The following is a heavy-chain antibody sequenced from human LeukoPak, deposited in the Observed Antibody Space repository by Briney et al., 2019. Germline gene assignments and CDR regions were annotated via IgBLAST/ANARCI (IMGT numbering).Heavy chain of an antibody. CDR2: ISYDGSNK. Sequence: GGSLRLSCAASGFTFSSYGIHWVRQAPGKGLEWVAVISYDGSNKFYADAVKGRFTISRDNSKNTLFLQMNSLRPEDTAVYYCAKDWGEATVTNWFDPWGQGTLVTVSS. D-gene: IGHD4-11*01. J-gene: IGHJ5*02. CDR3: AKDWGEATVTNWFDP. V-gene: IGHV3-30*18. CDR1: GFTFSSYG.